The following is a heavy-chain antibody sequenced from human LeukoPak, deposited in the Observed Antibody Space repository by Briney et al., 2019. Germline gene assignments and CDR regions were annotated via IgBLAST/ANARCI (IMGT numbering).Heavy chain of an antibody. CDR1: GFTFDDYA. J-gene: IGHJ6*02. V-gene: IGHV3-9*01. CDR2: ISWNSGSI. CDR3: AKDISDRWLQDYYYYYGMDV. Sequence: PGRSLRLSCAVSGFTFDDYAMHWVRQAPGKGLEWVSGISWNSGSIGYADSVKGRFTISRDNAKNSLYLQMNSLRAEDTALYYCAKDISDRWLQDYYYYYGMDVWGQGTTVTVSS. D-gene: IGHD5-12*01.